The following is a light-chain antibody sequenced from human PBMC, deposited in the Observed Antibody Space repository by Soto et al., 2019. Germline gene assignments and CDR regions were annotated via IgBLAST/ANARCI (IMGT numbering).Light chain of an antibody. CDR1: SSNIGAGYD. Sequence: QSVLTQPPSVSGAPGQRVTISCTGSSSNIGAGYDVHWYQQLPGTAPKLLIYGNSNRPSGVPDRFSGSKSGTSASLVITGLQAEDEADYYCQSYDSSLSGWVFGGGTKLTVL. V-gene: IGLV1-40*01. CDR2: GNS. J-gene: IGLJ3*02. CDR3: QSYDSSLSGWV.